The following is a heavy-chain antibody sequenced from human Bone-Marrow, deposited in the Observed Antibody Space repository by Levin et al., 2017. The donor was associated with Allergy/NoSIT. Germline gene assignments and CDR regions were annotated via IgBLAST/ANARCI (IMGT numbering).Heavy chain of an antibody. J-gene: IGHJ3*02. V-gene: IGHV1-24*01. CDR1: GSSLAETA. CDR2: FDPEDSVT. Sequence: AGESLKISCRVSGSSLAETAIMWVRQAPGKGLDWIGGFDPEDSVTVHARKFQGRITMTEETSTDTAYMELSSLRSEDTAVYFCAALSDDFDIWGQGTMVTVSS. CDR3: AALSDDFDI.